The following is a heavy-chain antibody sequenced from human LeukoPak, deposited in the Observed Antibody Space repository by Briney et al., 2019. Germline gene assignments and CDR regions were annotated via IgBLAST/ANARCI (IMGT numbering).Heavy chain of an antibody. CDR2: ISSNGGST. CDR3: ARGSYGGNSNFDY. Sequence: GGSLRLSCAASGFTFSNYAMHWVRQAPGKGLEYVSAISSNGGSTYYANSVKGRFTISRDNSKNTLYLQMGSLRAEDMAVYYCARGSYGGNSNFDYWGQGTLVTVSS. CDR1: GFTFSNYA. D-gene: IGHD4-23*01. V-gene: IGHV3-64*01. J-gene: IGHJ4*02.